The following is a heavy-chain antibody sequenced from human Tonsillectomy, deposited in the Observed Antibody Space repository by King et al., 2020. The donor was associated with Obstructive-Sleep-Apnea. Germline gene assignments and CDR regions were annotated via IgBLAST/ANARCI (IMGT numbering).Heavy chain of an antibody. Sequence: QLVQSGAEVKKPGESLKISCKGSGYSFTTYWIGWVRQMPGKGLEWMGIIYPGDSATRYSPSFQGLVTISADTSISTAYLQWSSLKASDTAMYYCARRGGAGYTSSWFYHFDYWGQGTLVTVSS. CDR2: IYPGDSAT. V-gene: IGHV5-51*01. CDR1: GYSFTTYW. J-gene: IGHJ4*02. CDR3: ARRGGAGYTSSWFYHFDY. D-gene: IGHD6-13*01.